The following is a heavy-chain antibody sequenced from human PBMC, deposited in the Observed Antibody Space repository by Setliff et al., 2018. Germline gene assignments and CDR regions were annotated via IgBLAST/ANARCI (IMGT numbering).Heavy chain of an antibody. CDR2: IRSKAYGGTT. CDR3: ATRLGDF. D-gene: IGHD1-1*01. Sequence: PGGSLRLSCTASGFTFGDYALTWVRQAPGKGLEWVGFIRSKAYGGTTEYAASVKGRFTISRDDSKTTAYLQMNSLKTEDTAVYFCATRLGDFWGQGTLVTVSS. V-gene: IGHV3-49*04. J-gene: IGHJ4*02. CDR1: GFTFGDYA.